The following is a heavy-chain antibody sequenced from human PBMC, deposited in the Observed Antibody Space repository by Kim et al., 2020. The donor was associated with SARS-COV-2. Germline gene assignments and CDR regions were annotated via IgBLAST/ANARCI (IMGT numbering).Heavy chain of an antibody. D-gene: IGHD3-16*01. J-gene: IGHJ3*02. Sequence: GGSLRLSCAASGFTFTSYSMNWVRQTPGKGPEWVSSISGSGLHKYYADSLKGRFTISRDNIKNLLYLQMNSLTVEDMAVYYCAREYDNFWGSIGPTDDAFDIWGQGTTVTVSS. CDR2: ISGSGLHK. CDR1: GFTFTSYS. V-gene: IGHV3-21*06. CDR3: AREYDNFWGSIGPTDDAFDI.